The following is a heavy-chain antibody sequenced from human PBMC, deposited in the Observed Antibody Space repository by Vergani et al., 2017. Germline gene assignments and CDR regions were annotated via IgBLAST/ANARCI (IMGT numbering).Heavy chain of an antibody. CDR1: GGTFSSYA. Sequence: QVQLVQSGAEVKKPGSSVKVSCKASGGTFSSYAISWVRQAPGQGLEWMGGIIPIFGTANYAQKFQGRVTITADESTSTAYMELSSLRSEDTAVYYCARKYGEDSGSYYGVADFDYWGQGTLVTVSS. V-gene: IGHV1-69*01. J-gene: IGHJ4*02. CDR2: IIPIFGTA. CDR3: ARKYGEDSGSYYGVADFDY. D-gene: IGHD1-26*01.